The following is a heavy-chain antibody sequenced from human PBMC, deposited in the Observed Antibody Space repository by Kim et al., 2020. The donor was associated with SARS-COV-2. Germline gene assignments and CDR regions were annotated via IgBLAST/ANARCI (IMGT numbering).Heavy chain of an antibody. CDR1: GGTFSSYA. Sequence: SVKVSCKASGGTFSSYAISWVRQAPGQGLEWMGWIIPIFGTANYAQKLQGRVTITADESTSTAYMELSSLRSEDTAVYYCARGDLMVRGIYYYYGMDVWGQGNTVTVSS. V-gene: IGHV1-69*13. CDR2: IIPIFGTA. J-gene: IGHJ6*01. D-gene: IGHD3-10*01. CDR3: ARGDLMVRGIYYYYGMDV.